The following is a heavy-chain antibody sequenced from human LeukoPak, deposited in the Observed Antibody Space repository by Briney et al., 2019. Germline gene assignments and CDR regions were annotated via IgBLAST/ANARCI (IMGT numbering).Heavy chain of an antibody. V-gene: IGHV4-39*01. CDR3: ARHGQIAPKPRIYGNWFDP. CDR1: GGSISSSSYY. J-gene: IGHJ5*02. Sequence: SETLSLTCTVSGGSISSSSYYWGWIRQPPGKGLEWIGSLYYSGSTYYNPSLKSRVTISLDTSKNQFSLKLSSVTAADTAVYYCARHGQIAPKPRIYGNWFDPWGQGTLVTVSS. CDR2: LYYSGST. D-gene: IGHD2/OR15-2a*01.